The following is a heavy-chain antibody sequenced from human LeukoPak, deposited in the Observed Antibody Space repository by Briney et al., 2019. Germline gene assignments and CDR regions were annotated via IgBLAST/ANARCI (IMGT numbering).Heavy chain of an antibody. CDR1: GFTFSSYS. D-gene: IGHD2-2*02. J-gene: IGHJ6*02. V-gene: IGHV3-21*01. Sequence: GGSLRLSCAAFGFTFSSYSMNWVRQAPGKGLEWVSSISRNSSYIYYADSVRGRFTISRDNAKNSLYLQMNSLRAEDTAVYYCARDDRYCSSTSCYTGMDVWGQGTTVTVSS. CDR2: ISRNSSYI. CDR3: ARDDRYCSSTSCYTGMDV.